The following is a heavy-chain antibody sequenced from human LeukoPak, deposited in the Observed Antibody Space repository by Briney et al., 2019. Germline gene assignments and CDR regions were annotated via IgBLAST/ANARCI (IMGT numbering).Heavy chain of an antibody. CDR2: IYYSGST. Sequence: SETLSLTCTASGGSISSSSYYWGWIRQPPGKGLEWIGSIYYSGSTYYNPSLKSRVTISVDTSKNQFSLKLSSVTAADTAVYYCARLGATLGYCSGGSCQFDYWGQGTLVTVSS. D-gene: IGHD2-15*01. CDR3: ARLGATLGYCSGGSCQFDY. CDR1: GGSISSSSYY. V-gene: IGHV4-39*01. J-gene: IGHJ4*02.